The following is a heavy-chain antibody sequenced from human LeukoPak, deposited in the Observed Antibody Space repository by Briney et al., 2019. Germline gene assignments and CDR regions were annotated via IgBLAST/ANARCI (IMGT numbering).Heavy chain of an antibody. D-gene: IGHD2-2*03. CDR2: LNAGGGT. CDR1: GFTFSTYT. V-gene: IGHV3-23*01. J-gene: IGHJ3*02. CDR3: ARGLDSVTWGPFDI. Sequence: AGGCLRLSCAASGFTFSTYTMSWVRQAPGKGLEWVSALNAGGGTSTADSVKGRFTISRDNSESTLSLQMSSRRAEDTAVYYCARGLDSVTWGPFDIGGQGTVVSVPS.